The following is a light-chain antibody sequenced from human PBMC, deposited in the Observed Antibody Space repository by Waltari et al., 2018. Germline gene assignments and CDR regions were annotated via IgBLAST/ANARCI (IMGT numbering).Light chain of an antibody. CDR2: AAS. CDR3: LQYNDNPLT. CDR1: QGINTY. Sequence: DIQMTQSPSSLSASAGARVAITCRASQGINTYLNWYQQKPGETPKRLIYAASSLESGVPSRFSGSGSGTDFTLTISSLQPEDFATYYCLQYNDNPLTFGGGTKVEIK. J-gene: IGKJ4*01. V-gene: IGKV1-17*01.